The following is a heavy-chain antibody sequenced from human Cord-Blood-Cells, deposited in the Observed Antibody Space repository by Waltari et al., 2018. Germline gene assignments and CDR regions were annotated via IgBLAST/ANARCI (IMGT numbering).Heavy chain of an antibody. CDR2: ISYDGSNK. V-gene: IGHV3-30*04. J-gene: IGHJ4*02. CDR3: ARDNDDSSGYYFDY. CDR1: GFTFRSYA. D-gene: IGHD3-22*01. Sequence: QVQLVESGGGVVQPGRSLRLSCAASGFTFRSYAMPWVRQAPGKGLEWVAVISYDGSNKYYADSVKGRFTISRDNSKNTLYLQMNSLRAEDTAVYYCARDNDDSSGYYFDYWGQGTLVTVSS.